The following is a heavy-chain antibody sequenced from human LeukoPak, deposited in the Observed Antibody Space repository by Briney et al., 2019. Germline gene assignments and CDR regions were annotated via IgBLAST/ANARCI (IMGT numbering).Heavy chain of an antibody. D-gene: IGHD2-21*01. CDR3: AAHIVVAHGARDAFDI. CDR2: IYYSGST. V-gene: IGHV4-61*05. CDR1: GGSISSSSYY. J-gene: IGHJ3*02. Sequence: SETLSLTCTVSGGSISSSSYYWGWIRQPPGKGLEWIGYIYYSGSTNYNPSLKSRVTISVDTSKNQFSLKLSSVTAADTAVYYCAAHIVVAHGARDAFDIWGQGTMVTVSS.